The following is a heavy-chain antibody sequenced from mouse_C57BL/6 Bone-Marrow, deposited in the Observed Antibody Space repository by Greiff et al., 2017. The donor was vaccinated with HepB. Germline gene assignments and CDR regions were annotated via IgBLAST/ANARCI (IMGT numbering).Heavy chain of an antibody. CDR2: IDPSDSET. J-gene: IGHJ4*01. CDR3: ARFPHYYGSSPYYAMDY. V-gene: IGHV1-52*01. CDR1: GYTFTSYW. Sequence: VQLQQPGAELVKPGASVKVSCKASGYTFTSYWMHWVKQRPIQGLEWIGNIDPSDSETHYNQKFKDKATLTVDKSSSTAYMQLSSLTSEDSAVYYCARFPHYYGSSPYYAMDYWGQGTSVTVSS. D-gene: IGHD1-1*01.